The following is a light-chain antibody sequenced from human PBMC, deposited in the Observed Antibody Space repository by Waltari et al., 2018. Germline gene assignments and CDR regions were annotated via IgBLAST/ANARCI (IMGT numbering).Light chain of an antibody. V-gene: IGLV3-21*04. CDR2: YDG. CDR3: QVWDSGSDHYV. Sequence: SYVLTQPPSLSVAPGETATITCGGNYIGSKSVHWYQQKPGQAPALAIFYDGDRPSGVPDRFSGSNSGNTATLTISRVEAGDEADYYCQVWDSGSDHYVFGTGTKVTVL. CDR1: YIGSKS. J-gene: IGLJ1*01.